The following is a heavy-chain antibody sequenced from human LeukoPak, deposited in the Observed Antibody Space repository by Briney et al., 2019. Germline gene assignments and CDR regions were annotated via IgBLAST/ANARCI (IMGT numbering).Heavy chain of an antibody. V-gene: IGHV3-30*03. CDR2: ISHDGSNI. Sequence: GRSLRLSCAASGFTFSSYGMHWVRQAPGKGLEWVAVISHDGSNIYYGDSVKGRFSISRDNSKNTLYLQMNSLRVEDTAVYYCARDDASSSSFDYWGQGTLVTVSS. CDR1: GFTFSSYG. CDR3: ARDDASSSSFDY. D-gene: IGHD6-6*01. J-gene: IGHJ4*02.